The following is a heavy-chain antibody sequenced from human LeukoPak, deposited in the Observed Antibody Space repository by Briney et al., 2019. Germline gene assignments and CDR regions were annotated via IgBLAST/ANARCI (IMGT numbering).Heavy chain of an antibody. CDR2: IRSKANSYAT. CDR1: GFTFSGSA. D-gene: IGHD3-22*01. CDR3: TRMGYYDSSGRDAFDI. J-gene: IGHJ3*02. Sequence: PGGSLRLSCAASGFTFSGSAMHWVRQASGKGLEWVCRIRSKANSYATAYAASVNGRFTISRDDSKNPAYLQINSLKTEDTSVYYCTRMGYYDSSGRDAFDIWGQGTMVTVSS. V-gene: IGHV3-73*01.